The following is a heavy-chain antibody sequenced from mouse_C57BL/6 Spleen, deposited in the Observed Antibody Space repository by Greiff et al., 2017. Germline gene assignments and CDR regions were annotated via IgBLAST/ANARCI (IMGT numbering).Heavy chain of an antibody. D-gene: IGHD6-1*01. J-gene: IGHJ4*01. V-gene: IGHV1-15*01. CDR1: GYTFTDYE. CDR2: IDPETGGT. Sequence: VQLQESGAELVRPGASVTLSCKASGYTFTDYEMHWVKQTPVHGLEWIGAIDPETGGTAYNQKFKGKAILTADKSSSTAYMELRSLTSEDSAVYYCTRGNRKKAMDYWGQGTSVTVSS. CDR3: TRGNRKKAMDY.